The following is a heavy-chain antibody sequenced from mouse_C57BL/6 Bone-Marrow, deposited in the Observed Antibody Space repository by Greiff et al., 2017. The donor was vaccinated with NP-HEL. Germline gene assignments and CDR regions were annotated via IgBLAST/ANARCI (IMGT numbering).Heavy chain of an antibody. CDR3: ARYGGPSMDY. D-gene: IGHD3-3*01. CDR1: GFTFTDYY. V-gene: IGHV7-3*01. Sequence: EVMLVESGGGLVQPGGSLSLSCAASGFTFTDYYMSWVRQPPGKALEWLGFIRNKANGYTTEYSASVKGRFTISRDNSQSILYLQMNALRAEDSATYYCARYGGPSMDYWGQGTSVTVSS. CDR2: IRNKANGYTT. J-gene: IGHJ4*01.